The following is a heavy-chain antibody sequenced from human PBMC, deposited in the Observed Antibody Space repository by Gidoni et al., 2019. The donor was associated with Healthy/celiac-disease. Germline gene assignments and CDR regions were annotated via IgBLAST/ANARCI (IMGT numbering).Heavy chain of an antibody. CDR1: GFTFSSYG. CDR2: IWYDGSNK. J-gene: IGHJ4*02. D-gene: IGHD2-21*02. CDR3: AREQVVTAIPGGLLY. Sequence: QVQLVESGGGVVQPGRSLRLSCAASGFTFSSYGMHWVRQAPGKGLEWVAVIWYDGSNKYYADSVKGRFTISRDNSKNTLYLQMNSLRAEDTAVYYCAREQVVTAIPGGLLYWGQGTLVTVSS. V-gene: IGHV3-33*01.